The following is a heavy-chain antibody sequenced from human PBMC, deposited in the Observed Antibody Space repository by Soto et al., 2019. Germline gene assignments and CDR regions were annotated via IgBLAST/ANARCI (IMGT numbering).Heavy chain of an antibody. CDR2: ISSSSSTI. CDR1: GFTFSSYS. CDR3: AREAKRVYAPNYYYYGMDV. Sequence: GGSLRLSCAASGFTFSSYSMNWVRQAPGKGLEWVSYISSSSSTIYYADSVKGRFTISRDNAKNSLYLQMNSLRDEDTAVYYCAREAKRVYAPNYYYYGMDVWGQGTTVTVSS. J-gene: IGHJ6*02. D-gene: IGHD2-8*01. V-gene: IGHV3-48*02.